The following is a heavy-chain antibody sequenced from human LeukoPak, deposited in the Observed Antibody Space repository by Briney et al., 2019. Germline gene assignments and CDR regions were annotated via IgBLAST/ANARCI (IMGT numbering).Heavy chain of an antibody. V-gene: IGHV4-4*07. Sequence: SETLSLTCTVSGGSMRSYYWSFIRQPARKGLEWIGRIHTSGTTYYNASLKSRVTMSVDISKNQFSLRLTSVAAADTAVYYCARGDFYVGGGRNWFDPWGQGTLVTVSS. CDR1: GGSMRSYY. CDR2: IHTSGTT. J-gene: IGHJ5*02. D-gene: IGHD3-16*01. CDR3: ARGDFYVGGGRNWFDP.